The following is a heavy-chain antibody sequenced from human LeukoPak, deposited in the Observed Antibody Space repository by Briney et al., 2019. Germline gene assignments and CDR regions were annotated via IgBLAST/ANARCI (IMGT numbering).Heavy chain of an antibody. CDR2: IYTSGST. D-gene: IGHD6-19*01. CDR3: ARSFSVAGTAWFDP. V-gene: IGHV4-61*01. Sequence: KTSETLSLTCTVSGGSVSSGSYYWSWIRQPPGKGLEWIGRIYTSGSTNYNPSLKSRVTMSIDTSKNQFSLNVTSVTAADTAVYYCARSFSVAGTAWFDPWGQGTLVTVSS. CDR1: GGSVSSGSYY. J-gene: IGHJ5*02.